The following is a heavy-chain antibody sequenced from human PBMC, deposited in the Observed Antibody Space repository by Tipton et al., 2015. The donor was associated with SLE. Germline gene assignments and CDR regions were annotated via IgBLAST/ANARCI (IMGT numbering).Heavy chain of an antibody. CDR1: GGSIISGSNY. J-gene: IGHJ3*02. Sequence: TLTLTCTVSGGSIISGSNYWNWIRQSAGKGLEWIGHIYFIGSTNYNPSLKSRATISLDTSKNQFSLQLSSVTAADTAVYYCGKTVGATTAFDIWGQGTMVTVSS. CDR2: IYFIGST. CDR3: GKTVGATTAFDI. D-gene: IGHD1-26*01. V-gene: IGHV4-61*09.